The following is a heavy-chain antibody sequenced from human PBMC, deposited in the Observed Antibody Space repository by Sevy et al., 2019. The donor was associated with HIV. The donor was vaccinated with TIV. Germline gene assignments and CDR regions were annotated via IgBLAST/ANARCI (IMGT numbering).Heavy chain of an antibody. CDR3: VAYYDFWSGYYYYYYGMDV. J-gene: IGHJ6*02. V-gene: IGHV3-23*01. D-gene: IGHD3-3*01. Sequence: GGALRLSCAASGFTFSSYAMSWVRQAPGKGLEWVSAISGSGGSTYYGDSVKGRFTISRDNSKITLYLQMNSLRAEYTAVYYCVAYYDFWSGYYYYYYGMDVWGQGTTVTVSS. CDR1: GFTFSSYA. CDR2: ISGSGGST.